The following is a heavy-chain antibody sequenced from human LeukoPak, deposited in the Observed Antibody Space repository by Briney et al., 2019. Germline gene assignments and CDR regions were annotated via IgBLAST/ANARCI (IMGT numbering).Heavy chain of an antibody. J-gene: IGHJ4*02. CDR2: ISSSGSTI. CDR3: ARDRVRGAAVGDYYFDY. CDR1: GFTFSDYY. Sequence: GGSLRLSCVASGFTFSDYYMSWIRQAPGKGLEWVSYISSSGSTIYYADSVKGRFTISRDNAKNSLYLQMNSLRAEDTAVYYCARDRVRGAAVGDYYFDYWGQGTLVTVSS. D-gene: IGHD6-13*01. V-gene: IGHV3-11*01.